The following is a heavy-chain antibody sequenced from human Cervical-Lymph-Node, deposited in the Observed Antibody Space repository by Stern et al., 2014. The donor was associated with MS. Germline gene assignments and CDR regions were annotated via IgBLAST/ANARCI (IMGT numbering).Heavy chain of an antibody. Sequence: EMQLVESGGGLVKPGESLRLSCDASGFTFSHYSINWVRQAPGKGLEWISSISHHSTHTYYADSVEGRFTISRDSAKDSVSLHMVSLRAEDTAVYYCARARVGDYARSPHLDSWGQGTLVTVSS. D-gene: IGHD4-17*01. CDR3: ARARVGDYARSPHLDS. V-gene: IGHV3-21*01. J-gene: IGHJ4*02. CDR2: ISHHSTHT. CDR1: GFTFSHYS.